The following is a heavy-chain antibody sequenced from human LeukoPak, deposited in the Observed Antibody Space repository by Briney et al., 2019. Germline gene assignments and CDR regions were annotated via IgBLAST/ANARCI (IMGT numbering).Heavy chain of an antibody. CDR1: GYTFTSNA. V-gene: IGHV1-3*02. J-gene: IGHJ4*02. Sequence: GASVKVSCKASGYTFTSNAMHWVRQAPGQRLEWMGCSNGANGNTEYSHEFQGRVTITRDTSARTAYMELSSLRSEDTAVYYCARGAGEGSWLIDYWGQGTLVSVSS. CDR2: SNGANGNT. D-gene: IGHD3-16*01. CDR3: ARGAGEGSWLIDY.